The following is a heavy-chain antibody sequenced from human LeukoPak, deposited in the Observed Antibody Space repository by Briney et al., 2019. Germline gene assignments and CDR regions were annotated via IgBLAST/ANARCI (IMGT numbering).Heavy chain of an antibody. CDR1: GYRFTSYW. CDR3: ARRLCSGGSCYYFDY. V-gene: IGHV5-51*01. J-gene: IGHJ4*02. D-gene: IGHD2-15*01. CDR2: IYPGDSDT. Sequence: GESLKISCKGSGYRFTSYWIGWVRQMPGKGLEWMGMIYPGDSDTRYSPSFQGQVTISADKSTSTASLQWSSLKASDTAMYYCARRLCSGGSCYYFDYWGQGTLVTVSS.